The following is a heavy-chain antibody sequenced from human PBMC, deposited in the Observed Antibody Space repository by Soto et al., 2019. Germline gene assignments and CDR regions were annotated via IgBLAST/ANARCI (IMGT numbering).Heavy chain of an antibody. D-gene: IGHD3-3*01. V-gene: IGHV4-61*01. CDR1: GGSVSSRSHF. J-gene: IGHJ5*02. CDR2: IFYSGST. Sequence: QVQLQESGPGLVKPSETLSVTCTVSGGSVSSRSHFWSWIRQPPGGGLQWIGYIFYSGSTNYNPPLPSRAALSVARSSNRFSLRLASVTAAGTACYYCAPYDAESGSNKIDPRGQGTLVTVSS. CDR3: APYDAESGSNKIDP.